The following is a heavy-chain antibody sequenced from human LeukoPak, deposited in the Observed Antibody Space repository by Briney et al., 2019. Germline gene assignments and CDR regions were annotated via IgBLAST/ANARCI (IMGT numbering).Heavy chain of an antibody. CDR1: GFAFSDYS. D-gene: IGHD1-1*01. J-gene: IGHJ4*02. Sequence: GGSLRLSCAASGFAFSDYSMNWVRQAPGKGLEWVSSISSSSSYINFADSVKGRFTISRDNAKNSLYLQMNSLRAEDTAVYYCARDSRGTTDYRGQGTLVTVSS. V-gene: IGHV3-21*01. CDR3: ARDSRGTTDY. CDR2: ISSSSSYI.